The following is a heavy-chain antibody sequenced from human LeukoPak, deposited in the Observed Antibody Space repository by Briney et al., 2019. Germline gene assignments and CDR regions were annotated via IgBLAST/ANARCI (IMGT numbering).Heavy chain of an antibody. CDR1: GFTFSNYW. V-gene: IGHV3-7*03. D-gene: IGHD2-2*01. Sequence: PGGSLRLSCAASGFTFSNYWMNWVRLAPGKGLQWVANIKQDESETFYVDSVKGRFTISRDNAKNSLYLQMNSLSAEDTAVYYCARGKLCTSASCYPGPFDFWGQGTLVTVSS. CDR3: ARGKLCTSASCYPGPFDF. CDR2: IKQDESET. J-gene: IGHJ4*02.